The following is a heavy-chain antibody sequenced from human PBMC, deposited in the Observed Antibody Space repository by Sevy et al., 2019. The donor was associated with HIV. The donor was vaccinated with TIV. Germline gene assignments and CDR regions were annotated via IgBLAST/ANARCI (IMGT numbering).Heavy chain of an antibody. CDR2: IYYTRST. CDR1: GDSISGYY. CDR3: ARGRPDYYYGMDV. Sequence: SETLSLTCNVSGDSISGYYWSWIRQPPGKGLEWISYIYYTRSTNYNPSLKSRVTISKDTSKNQVSLKLSSVIVADTAVYYCARGRPDYYYGMDVWGQGTTVTVSS. V-gene: IGHV4-59*01. J-gene: IGHJ6*02.